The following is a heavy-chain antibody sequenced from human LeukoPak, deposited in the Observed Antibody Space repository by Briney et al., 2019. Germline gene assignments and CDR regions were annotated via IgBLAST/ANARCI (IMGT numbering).Heavy chain of an antibody. CDR3: ASPTPGYSSSWYYFDH. D-gene: IGHD6-13*01. CDR2: IYYSGST. J-gene: IGHJ4*02. V-gene: IGHV4-39*01. Sequence: PSETLSLTCTVSGGSISSSSYYWGWIRQPPGKGLEWIGSIYYSGSTYYNPSLKSRATISVDASKNQFSLKLSSVTAADTAVYYCASPTPGYSSSWYYFDHWGQGTLVTVSS. CDR1: GGSISSSSYY.